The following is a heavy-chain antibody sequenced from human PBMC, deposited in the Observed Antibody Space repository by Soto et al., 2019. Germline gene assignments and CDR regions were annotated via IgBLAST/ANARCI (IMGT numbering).Heavy chain of an antibody. D-gene: IGHD3-3*01. J-gene: IGHJ4*02. CDR3: AKGPIFGVENIYDY. CDR1: GFTFSSYA. CDR2: MGGAGRSS. Sequence: DVQLLESGGDLVQPGGSLRLSCAASGFTFSSYAMSWVRQAPGKGLEWVSSMGGAGRSSYDADSVKGRFTISRDNSKNAHYLQMNHLRAEDTALYYCAKGPIFGVENIYDYWGQGTLVTVSS. V-gene: IGHV3-23*01.